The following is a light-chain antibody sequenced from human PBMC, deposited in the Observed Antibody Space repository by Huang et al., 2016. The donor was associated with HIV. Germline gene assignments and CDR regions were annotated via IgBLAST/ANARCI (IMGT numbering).Light chain of an antibody. Sequence: EIVMTQSPGTLSVSPGEGVTLSCRAIQSIRTDLAWYQQNPGQAPRLLMYGASNRATGIPARFSGSGSGTDFTLSISSLQSEDFAVYYCQKYNNWPITFGQGTRLEIK. J-gene: IGKJ5*01. CDR2: GAS. V-gene: IGKV3-15*01. CDR1: QSIRTD. CDR3: QKYNNWPIT.